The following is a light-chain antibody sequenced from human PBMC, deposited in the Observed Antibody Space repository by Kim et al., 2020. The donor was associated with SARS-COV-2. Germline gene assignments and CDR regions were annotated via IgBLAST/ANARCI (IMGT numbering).Light chain of an antibody. CDR3: QHYGGSPPCP. Sequence: EIVLTQSPDTLSLSPGGRATLSCRASQSVTSDYLAWYQQKPGQAPRLLIYRASTRATGIPDRFSGGGSGTDFTLTISRLEPEDFAVYFCQHYGGSPPCPFGQGTKVDIK. J-gene: IGKJ2*02. V-gene: IGKV3-20*01. CDR2: RAS. CDR1: QSVTSDY.